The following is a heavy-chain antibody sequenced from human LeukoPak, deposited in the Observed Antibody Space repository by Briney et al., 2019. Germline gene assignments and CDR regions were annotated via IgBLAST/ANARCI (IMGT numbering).Heavy chain of an antibody. J-gene: IGHJ4*02. D-gene: IGHD5-24*01. Sequence: GASVKVSCKASGGTFSSYAISWVRQAPGQGLEWMGGIIPIFGTANYAQKFQGRVTITADESTSTAYMELSSLRSEDTAVYYCASRDGYNFESIFRYWGQGTLVTVSS. CDR1: GGTFSSYA. CDR3: ASRDGYNFESIFRY. V-gene: IGHV1-69*13. CDR2: IIPIFGTA.